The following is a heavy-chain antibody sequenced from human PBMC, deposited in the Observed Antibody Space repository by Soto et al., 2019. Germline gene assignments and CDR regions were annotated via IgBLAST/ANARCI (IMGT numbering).Heavy chain of an antibody. Sequence: SETLSLTCTVSGGSISSGGYYWSWIRQHPGKGLEWIGYIYYSGSTYYNPSLKSRVTISVDTSKNQFSLKLSSVTAADTAVYYCARGKGFLEWLRYYGMDVWGQGTTVTVSS. D-gene: IGHD3-3*01. J-gene: IGHJ6*02. CDR2: IYYSGST. V-gene: IGHV4-31*03. CDR1: GGSISSGGYY. CDR3: ARGKGFLEWLRYYGMDV.